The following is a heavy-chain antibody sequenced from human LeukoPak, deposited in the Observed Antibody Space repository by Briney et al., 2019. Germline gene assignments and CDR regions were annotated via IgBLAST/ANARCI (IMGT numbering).Heavy chain of an antibody. V-gene: IGHV1-69*02. CDR1: GGTSSSYT. Sequence: SVKVSCKASGGTSSSYTISWVRQAPGQGLEWMGRIIPILGIANYAQKFQGRVTITADKSTSTAYMELSSLRSEDTAVYYCARAKKQGTTVTTGWFDPWGQGTLVTVSS. J-gene: IGHJ5*02. CDR3: ARAKKQGTTVTTGWFDP. D-gene: IGHD4-11*01. CDR2: IIPILGIA.